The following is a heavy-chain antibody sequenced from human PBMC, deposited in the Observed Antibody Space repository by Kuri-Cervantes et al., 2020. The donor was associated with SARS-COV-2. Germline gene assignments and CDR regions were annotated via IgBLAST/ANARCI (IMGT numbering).Heavy chain of an antibody. J-gene: IGHJ4*02. CDR2: ISSSSSYI. CDR3: ARSAARAFDR. CDR1: GFTFSSYA. D-gene: IGHD6-6*01. V-gene: IGHV3-21*01. Sequence: GESLKISCAASGFTFSSYAMNWVRQAPGKGLEWVSSISSSSSYIYYADSVKGRFTISRDNAKNSLYLQMNSLRAEDTAVYYCARSAARAFDRWGQGTLVTVSS.